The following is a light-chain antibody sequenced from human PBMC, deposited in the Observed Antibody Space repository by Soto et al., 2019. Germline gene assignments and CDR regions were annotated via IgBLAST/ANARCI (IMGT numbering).Light chain of an antibody. CDR1: QAVSTW. CDR2: AAS. CDR3: QHSNSFLRT. J-gene: IGKJ4*01. Sequence: DIQMTQSPSFVSASVGDSVTITFRASQAVSTWLAWYQQKPGGAPRLLIYAASTLQSGVPSRFRFSGSGRDFTLAIRSLQPEDFATYYCQHSNSFLRTVGGGTKVDIK. V-gene: IGKV1-12*01.